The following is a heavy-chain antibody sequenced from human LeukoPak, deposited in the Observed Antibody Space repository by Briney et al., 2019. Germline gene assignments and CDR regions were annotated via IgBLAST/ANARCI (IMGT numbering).Heavy chain of an antibody. CDR1: GGSMSSYY. D-gene: IGHD5-18*01. J-gene: IGHJ4*02. CDR3: ARDTAVTRFDY. CDR2: IYYSGNT. V-gene: IGHV4-59*01. Sequence: PSETLSLTCTVSGGSMSSYYWSWIRQPPGKGLEWLGYIYYSGNTNYNPSLKSRVTISVDTSKNQFSLKLSSVTAADTAVYYCARDTAVTRFDYWGQGTLVTVSS.